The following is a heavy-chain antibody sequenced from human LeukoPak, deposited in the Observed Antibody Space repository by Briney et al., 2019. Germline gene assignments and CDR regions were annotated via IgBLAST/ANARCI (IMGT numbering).Heavy chain of an antibody. Sequence: GGPLRLSCAASGFTFSSYAMLWVRQAPGEGLEWVADISYDGSNKYYADPVKGRFTISRDNSKNTLYLQMNSLRAEDTAVYYCARVRYFDWLLSDYWGQGTLVAVSS. CDR2: ISYDGSNK. CDR3: ARVRYFDWLLSDY. J-gene: IGHJ4*02. CDR1: GFTFSSYA. D-gene: IGHD3-9*01. V-gene: IGHV3-30*04.